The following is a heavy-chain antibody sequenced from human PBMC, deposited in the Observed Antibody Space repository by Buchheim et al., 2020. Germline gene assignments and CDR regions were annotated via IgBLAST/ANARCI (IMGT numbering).Heavy chain of an antibody. CDR3: ARDYSNYVRGMDV. J-gene: IGHJ6*02. CDR1: GYTFTTYY. V-gene: IGHV1-46*01. Sequence: QVQLVQSGTEVKKPGASVKASCKASGYTFTTYYIHWVRQAPGQGLEWMGMISPSGGSTSYSQKCQGRVTMTRDTSTSTGYMELSSLRSEDTAVYYCARDYSNYVRGMDVWGQGTT. D-gene: IGHD4-11*01. CDR2: ISPSGGST.